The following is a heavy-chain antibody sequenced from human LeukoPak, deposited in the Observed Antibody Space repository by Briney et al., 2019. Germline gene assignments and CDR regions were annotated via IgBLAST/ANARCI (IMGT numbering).Heavy chain of an antibody. CDR1: GFAFSDHY. J-gene: IGHJ4*02. Sequence: GGSLRLSCAASGFAFSDHYMDWARQAPGKGLEWVGRTRNKADSYTTDYAASVKGRFTISRDDSKNSLFLQMNSLRTEDTAVYYCARDTRDGIDYWGQGTLVTVSS. CDR2: TRNKADSYTT. V-gene: IGHV3-72*01. CDR3: ARDTRDGIDY. D-gene: IGHD5-24*01.